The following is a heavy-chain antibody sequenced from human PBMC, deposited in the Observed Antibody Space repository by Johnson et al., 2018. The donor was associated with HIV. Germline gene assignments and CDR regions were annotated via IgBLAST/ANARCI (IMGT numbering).Heavy chain of an antibody. CDR3: ARERYYYDSSGSYNPHAFAI. V-gene: IGHV3-20*04. CDR1: GFTFEDYG. CDR2: INWNGDRT. J-gene: IGHJ3*02. Sequence: VQLVESGGGVVRPGGSLRLSCAVSGFTFEDYGISWVRQAPGKGLEWVSNINWNGDRTGYADSVKGRFTISRDNAKNSLYLQMNSLRAEDTALYYCARERYYYDSSGSYNPHAFAIWGQGTMVTVSS. D-gene: IGHD3-22*01.